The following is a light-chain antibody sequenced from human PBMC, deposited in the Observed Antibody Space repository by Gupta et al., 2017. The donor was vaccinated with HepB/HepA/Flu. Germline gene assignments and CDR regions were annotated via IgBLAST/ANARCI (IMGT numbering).Light chain of an antibody. CDR1: QSITSNY. CDR3: QQYGSSPQT. CDR2: GAS. Sequence: EIVLTQSPGTLSVSPGERATLSCRASQSITSNYLAWYQQKPGQAPRLLIYGASTRATGIPDSFSGSGSGTDFTLTISRLEPEDFAVYYCQQYGSSPQTFGQGTKLEIK. J-gene: IGKJ2*01. V-gene: IGKV3-20*01.